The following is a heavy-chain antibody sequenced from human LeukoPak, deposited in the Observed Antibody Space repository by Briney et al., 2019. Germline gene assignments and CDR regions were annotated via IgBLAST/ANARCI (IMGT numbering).Heavy chain of an antibody. CDR3: ARAGYSYGAYYYGMDV. J-gene: IGHJ6*02. CDR1: GGSISISSYY. Sequence: PSETLSLTCTVSGGSISISSYYWGWIRQPPGKGLEWIGEINHSGSTNYNPSLKSRVTISVDTSKNQFSLKLSSVTAADTAVYYCARAGYSYGAYYYGMDVWGQGTTVTVSS. CDR2: INHSGST. D-gene: IGHD5-18*01. V-gene: IGHV4-39*07.